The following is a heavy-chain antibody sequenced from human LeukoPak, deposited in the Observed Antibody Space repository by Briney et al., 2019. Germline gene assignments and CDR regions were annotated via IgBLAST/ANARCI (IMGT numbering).Heavy chain of an antibody. V-gene: IGHV1-2*02. Sequence: GASVKVSCKASGYTFTGYYMHWVRQAPGQGLEWMGWINPNSGGTNYAQKFQGRVTMTRDTSISTAYMELSRLRSDDTAVYYCARSGYGDYVPPYYYYYYYMDVWGKGTTVTVSS. J-gene: IGHJ6*03. D-gene: IGHD4-17*01. CDR2: INPNSGGT. CDR1: GYTFTGYY. CDR3: ARSGYGDYVPPYYYYYYYMDV.